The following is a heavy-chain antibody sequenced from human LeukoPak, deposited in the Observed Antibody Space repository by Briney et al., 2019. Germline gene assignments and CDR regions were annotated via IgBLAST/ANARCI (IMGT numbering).Heavy chain of an antibody. J-gene: IGHJ6*02. Sequence: GGSLRLSCAASGFTFSSYDMHWVRQATGKGLEWVSAIGTAGDTYYPGSVKGRFTISRDNSKNTLYLQMNSLRAEDTAVYYCARETTSDCSSTSCYTFYYGMDVWGQGTTVTVSS. D-gene: IGHD2-2*02. CDR3: ARETTSDCSSTSCYTFYYGMDV. V-gene: IGHV3-13*01. CDR1: GFTFSSYD. CDR2: IGTAGDT.